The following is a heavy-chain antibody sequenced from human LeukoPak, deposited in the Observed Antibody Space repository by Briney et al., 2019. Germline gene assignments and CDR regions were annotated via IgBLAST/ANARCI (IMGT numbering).Heavy chain of an antibody. CDR2: ISTRDTFI. J-gene: IGHJ4*02. Sequence: GGSLRLSCEASGFTFTTYSMTWVRQTPGEGLEWVSSISTRDTFINYADSVKGRFTISRDNAMNSLFLQMTSLRAEDTAMYYCARDPLYSPSGYWGQGTLVTVSS. CDR3: ARDPLYSPSGY. V-gene: IGHV3-21*01. CDR1: GFTFTTYS. D-gene: IGHD2-21*01.